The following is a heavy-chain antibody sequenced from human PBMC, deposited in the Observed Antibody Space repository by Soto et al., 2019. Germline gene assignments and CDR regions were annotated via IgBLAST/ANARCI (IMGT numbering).Heavy chain of an antibody. Sequence: GGSLRLSCAASGFTFSSYAMSWVRQAPGKGLEWVSAISGSGGSTYYAGSVKGRFTISRDNSKNTLYLQMNSLRAEDTAVYYCAKGPGGDFWSGYWVSYMDVWGKGTTVTVSS. CDR2: ISGSGGST. D-gene: IGHD3-3*01. CDR3: AKGPGGDFWSGYWVSYMDV. CDR1: GFTFSSYA. V-gene: IGHV3-23*01. J-gene: IGHJ6*03.